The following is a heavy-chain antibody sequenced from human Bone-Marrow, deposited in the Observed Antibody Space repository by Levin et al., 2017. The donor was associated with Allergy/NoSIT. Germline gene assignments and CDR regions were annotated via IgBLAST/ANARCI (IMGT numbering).Heavy chain of an antibody. D-gene: IGHD6-6*01. J-gene: IGHJ4*01. CDR2: INWEGDIK. V-gene: IGHV3-20*01. CDR3: ARGSYSSSTSTPDY. Sequence: GGSLRLSCAASGFTFDDYGLSWVRQVPGKGLEWVSGINWEGDIKGYADSVKGRFTISRDNAKNSLYSQMNSLRGEDTALYHCARGSYSSSTSTPDYWGQGTLVTVSS. CDR1: GFTFDDYG.